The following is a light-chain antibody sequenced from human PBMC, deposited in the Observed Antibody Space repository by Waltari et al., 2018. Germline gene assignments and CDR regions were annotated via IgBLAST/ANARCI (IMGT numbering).Light chain of an antibody. CDR3: QSYDRSLSVRV. J-gene: IGLJ2*01. CDR2: ANI. CDR1: SSNIGAGSD. V-gene: IGLV1-40*01. Sequence: QSVLPQPPSVSGAPGQRVTIPCTGSSSNIGAGSDVHWYQQLPGSAPKLLIYANIDRPSGVPDRFSGSKSGTSASLAITGLQAEDEADYYCQSYDRSLSVRVFGGGTKLTVL.